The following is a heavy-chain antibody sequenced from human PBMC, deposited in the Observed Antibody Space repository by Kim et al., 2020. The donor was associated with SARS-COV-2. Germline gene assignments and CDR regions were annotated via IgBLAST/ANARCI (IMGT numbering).Heavy chain of an antibody. V-gene: IGHV3-49*04. J-gene: IGHJ4*02. CDR2: IRSKTFGGTT. D-gene: IGHD3-10*01. CDR1: GFTFGDYC. CDR3: NRCQHASGSIRDY. Sequence: GGSLRLSCSASGFTFGDYCLSWVRQAPGKGLEWVGFIRSKTFGGTTEYAASVKGRFTISRDDSKSVAYLEMNSLKTEDTAVYYCNRCQHASGSIRDYWGQGPLVTVSS.